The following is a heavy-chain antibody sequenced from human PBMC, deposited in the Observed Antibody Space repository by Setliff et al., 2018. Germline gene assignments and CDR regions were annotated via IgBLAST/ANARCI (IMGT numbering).Heavy chain of an antibody. CDR3: ARDDYNYGYNS. D-gene: IGHD5-18*01. Sequence: GESLRLSCVASGFTFSSYTMHWVRQAPGKGLEYVSGISSDGGSTYYANSVKDRFTISRDNSKNTLWLQMGSLRAEDMAVYYCARDDYNYGYNSWGRGTLVTVSS. J-gene: IGHJ4*02. CDR1: GFTFSSYT. CDR2: ISSDGGST. V-gene: IGHV3-64*01.